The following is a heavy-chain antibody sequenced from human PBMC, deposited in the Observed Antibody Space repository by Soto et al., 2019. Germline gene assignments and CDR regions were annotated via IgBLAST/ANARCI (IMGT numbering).Heavy chain of an antibody. CDR2: ISAYNGNT. CDR1: GYTFASYA. CDR3: ARDPPPPDY. J-gene: IGHJ4*02. Sequence: QVQLVQSGDEVKKPGASVKVSCKASGYTFASYAISWMRQAPGQGLEWMGWISAYNGNTNYAQKLQSRVTMTTDTSTSTANMELRSLRSDDTAVYYCARDPPPPDYCGQGTLVTVSS. V-gene: IGHV1-18*01.